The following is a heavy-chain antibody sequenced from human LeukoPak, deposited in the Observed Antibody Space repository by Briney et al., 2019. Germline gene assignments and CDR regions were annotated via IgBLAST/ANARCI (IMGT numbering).Heavy chain of an antibody. J-gene: IGHJ4*02. D-gene: IGHD3-22*01. V-gene: IGHV4-61*01. CDR2: IYYSGST. CDR3: TRGVSTGWLFDY. Sequence: SETLSLTCTVSGGSVSSGSYYWSWLRRPPGKGLEWIGYIYYSGSTNYNPSLKSRVTISVDTSKNQFSLKLSSVTAADTAVYYCTRGVSTGWLFDYWGQGTLVTVSS. CDR1: GGSVSSGSYY.